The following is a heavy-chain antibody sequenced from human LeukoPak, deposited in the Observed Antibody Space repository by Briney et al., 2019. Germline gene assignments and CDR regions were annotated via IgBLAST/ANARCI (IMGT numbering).Heavy chain of an antibody. CDR2: IKQDGSGK. D-gene: IGHD3-22*01. J-gene: IGHJ4*02. Sequence: PGGSLRLSCAASGFTFSSYWMSWVRQAPGKGLEWVANIKQDGSGKYYVDSVKGRFTISRDNAKNSLYLQMNSLRAEDTAVYYCARVDDYYDSSGLLWGQGTLVTVSS. CDR3: ARVDDYYDSSGLL. CDR1: GFTFSSYW. V-gene: IGHV3-7*01.